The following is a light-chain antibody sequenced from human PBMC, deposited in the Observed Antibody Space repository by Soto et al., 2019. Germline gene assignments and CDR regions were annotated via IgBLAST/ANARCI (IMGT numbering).Light chain of an antibody. V-gene: IGLV2-11*01. CDR3: CSYAGSYTYV. CDR2: DVS. J-gene: IGLJ1*01. Sequence: QSALTQPPSVSGSPGQSVTISCSYVGGYDYVSWYQQHPGTAPKLMIYDVSERPSGVPDRFSGSKSGNTASLTISGLQADDEADYYCCSYAGSYTYVFGTGTKVTVL. CDR1: YVGGYDY.